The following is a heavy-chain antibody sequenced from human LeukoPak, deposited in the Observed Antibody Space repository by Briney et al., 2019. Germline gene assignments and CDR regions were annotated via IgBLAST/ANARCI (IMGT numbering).Heavy chain of an antibody. Sequence: SETLSLTCTVSGGSISSYYWSWIRQPPGKGLEWIGYIYTSGSTNYNPSLKSRVTISVDTSKNQFSLKLSSVIAADTAVYYCARGYYDSSGYYADAFDIWGQGTMVTVSS. CDR1: GGSISSYY. CDR3: ARGYYDSSGYYADAFDI. CDR2: IYTSGST. V-gene: IGHV4-4*09. D-gene: IGHD3-22*01. J-gene: IGHJ3*02.